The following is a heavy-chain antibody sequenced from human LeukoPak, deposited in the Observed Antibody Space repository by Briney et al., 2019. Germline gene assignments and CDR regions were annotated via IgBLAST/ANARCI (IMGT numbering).Heavy chain of an antibody. D-gene: IGHD3-22*01. CDR2: IIPILGIA. Sequence: SVKVSYKASGGTFSSYTISWVRQAPGQGLEWMGRIIPILGIANYAQKFQGRVTITADKSTSTAYMELSSLRSEDTAVYYCARAPNSLYDSSGYYYFYDYWGQGTLVTVSS. CDR1: GGTFSSYT. CDR3: ARAPNSLYDSSGYYYFYDY. J-gene: IGHJ4*02. V-gene: IGHV1-69*02.